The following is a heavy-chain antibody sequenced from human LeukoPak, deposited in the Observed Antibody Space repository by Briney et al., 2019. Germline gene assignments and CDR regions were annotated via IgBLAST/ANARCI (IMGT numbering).Heavy chain of an antibody. CDR3: ARGAAAGTDYFGY. CDR2: IYHSGST. D-gene: IGHD6-13*01. CDR1: GYSISSGYY. Sequence: PSETLSLTCAVSGYSISSGYYWGWIRQPPGKGLEWIGSIYHSGSTYYNPSLKSRVTISVDTSKNQFSLKLSSVTAADTAVYYCARGAAAGTDYFGYWGQGTLVTVSS. J-gene: IGHJ4*02. V-gene: IGHV4-38-2*01.